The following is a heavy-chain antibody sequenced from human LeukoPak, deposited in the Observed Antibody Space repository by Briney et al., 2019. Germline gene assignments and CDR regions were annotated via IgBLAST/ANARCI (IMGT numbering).Heavy chain of an antibody. V-gene: IGHV3-23*01. CDR2: ISDSGGRT. Sequence: GGSLRLPCAVSGITLSNYGMSWVRQAPGKGLEWVAGISDSGGRTKYADSVKGRFTISRDNPKNTLYLQMNSLRPEDTAVYFCAKRGVVIRVILVGFHKEANYFDSWGQGVLVTVSS. CDR1: GITLSNYG. D-gene: IGHD3-22*01. J-gene: IGHJ4*02. CDR3: AKRGVVIRVILVGFHKEANYFDS.